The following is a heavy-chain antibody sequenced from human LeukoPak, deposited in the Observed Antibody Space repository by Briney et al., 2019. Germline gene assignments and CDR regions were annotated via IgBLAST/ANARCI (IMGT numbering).Heavy chain of an antibody. CDR2: ISYSGTT. D-gene: IGHD2-2*02. CDR3: ARQYTY. V-gene: IGHV4-39*01. J-gene: IGHJ4*02. CDR1: GGSISGGSYY. Sequence: KPSQTLSLTCTVSGGSISGGSYYWGWIRQPPGKGLEWIGSISYSGTTDYNPSLRSRVTISENTSKNQFSLKLTSVTDADTAVYYCARQYTYWGQGILVTVSS.